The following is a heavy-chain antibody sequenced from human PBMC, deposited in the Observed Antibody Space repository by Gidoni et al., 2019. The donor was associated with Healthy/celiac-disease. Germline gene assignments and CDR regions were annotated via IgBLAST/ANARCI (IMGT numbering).Heavy chain of an antibody. CDR3: ARGEIDFWRGYYHPGWFDP. D-gene: IGHD3-3*01. V-gene: IGHV3-11*01. Sequence: QVQLVESGGGLVKLGGYLRPSCAASGFTFIAYYLSWIRQAPGKGMGWVSYMSSSGSTIYYADSVKVRFTISRDNAKNSLYLKMNSLRAEDTAVYYCARGEIDFWRGYYHPGWFDPWGQGTLVTVSS. J-gene: IGHJ5*02. CDR1: GFTFIAYY. CDR2: MSSSGSTI.